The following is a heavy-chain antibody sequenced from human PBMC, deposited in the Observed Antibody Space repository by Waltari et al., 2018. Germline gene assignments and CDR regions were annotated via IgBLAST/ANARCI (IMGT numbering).Heavy chain of an antibody. Sequence: QLQLQESGPGLVKPSETLSLTCTVSGGSISSSSYYWGWIRQPPGKGLEWIGSIDYSGSTYYNPSLKSRGTISVDTSKNQFSLKLSSVTAADTAVHYWARVTRGSFDYWGQGTMVTVSS. CDR2: IDYSGST. CDR3: ARVTRGSFDY. D-gene: IGHD3-16*01. V-gene: IGHV4-39*01. J-gene: IGHJ4*02. CDR1: GGSISSSSYY.